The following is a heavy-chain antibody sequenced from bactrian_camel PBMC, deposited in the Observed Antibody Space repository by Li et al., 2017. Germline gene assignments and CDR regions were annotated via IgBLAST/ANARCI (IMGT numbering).Heavy chain of an antibody. CDR1: GFTFGAYD. J-gene: IGHJ4*01. CDR2: INTGGSST. D-gene: IGHD2*01. Sequence: VQLVESGGGLVQPGGSLKLSCVASGFTFGAYDMSWVRQAPGKGLEWVSTINTGGSSTHYADSVKGRFTIDRDNAKNTLYLQMTSLKPEDSAMYYCAADHCGQWDCSSDYCYTDADYWGQGTQVTVS. V-gene: IGHV3S40*01. CDR3: AADHCGQWDCSSDYCYTDADY.